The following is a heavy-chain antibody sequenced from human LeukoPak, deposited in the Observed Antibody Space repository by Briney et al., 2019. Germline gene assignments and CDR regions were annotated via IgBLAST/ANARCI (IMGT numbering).Heavy chain of an antibody. D-gene: IGHD3-3*01. CDR3: ARDSPTIFGVGQDY. Sequence: SETLSLTCTVSGGSISSYYWSWIRQPAVKGLEWIGRIYTSGSTNYNPSLKSRVTMSVDTSKNQFSLKLSSVTAADTAVYYCARDSPTIFGVGQDYWGQGTLVTVSS. J-gene: IGHJ4*02. CDR2: IYTSGST. CDR1: GGSISSYY. V-gene: IGHV4-4*07.